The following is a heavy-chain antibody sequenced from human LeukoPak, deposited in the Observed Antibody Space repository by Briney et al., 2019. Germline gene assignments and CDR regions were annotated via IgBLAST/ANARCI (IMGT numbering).Heavy chain of an antibody. D-gene: IGHD2-15*01. CDR1: GGSISSYY. V-gene: IGHV4-59*01. J-gene: IGHJ4*02. CDR3: ARIYCSGGTCLFDY. CDR2: AFYSGTT. Sequence: SETLSLTCTVSGGSISSYYWSWIRQPPGKGLEWIGYAFYSGTTKYNPSLKSRVTISVDTSKNQFSLKLSSVTAADTAVYYCARIYCSGGTCLFDYWGQGTLVTVSS.